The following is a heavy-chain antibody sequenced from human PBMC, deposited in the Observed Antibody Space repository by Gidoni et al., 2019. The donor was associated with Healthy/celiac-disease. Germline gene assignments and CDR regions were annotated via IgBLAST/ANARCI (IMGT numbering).Heavy chain of an antibody. D-gene: IGHD2-15*01. CDR1: GGSISSSSYY. Sequence: QLPLQESGPGLVKPSETLSLTCTVSGGSISSSSYYWGWIRQPPGKGLEWIGSIYYSGSTYYNPSLKSRVTISVDTSKNQFSLKLSSVTAADTAVYYCARQPSYCSGGSCYYYYYGMDVWGQGTTVTVSS. CDR3: ARQPSYCSGGSCYYYYYGMDV. J-gene: IGHJ6*02. V-gene: IGHV4-39*01. CDR2: IYYSGST.